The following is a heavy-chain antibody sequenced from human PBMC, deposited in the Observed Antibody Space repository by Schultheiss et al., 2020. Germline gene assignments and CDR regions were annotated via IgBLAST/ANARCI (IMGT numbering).Heavy chain of an antibody. CDR1: GFTFSSYG. CDR3: ARGSSGWHYYFDY. CDR2: ISYDGSNK. D-gene: IGHD6-19*01. V-gene: IGHV3-30*03. J-gene: IGHJ4*02. Sequence: GGSLRLSCAASGFTFSSYGMHWVRQAPGKGLEWVAVISYDGSNKYYADSVKGRFTISRHNSKNTLYLQMNSLRAEDTAVYYCARGSSGWHYYFDYWGQGTLVTVSS.